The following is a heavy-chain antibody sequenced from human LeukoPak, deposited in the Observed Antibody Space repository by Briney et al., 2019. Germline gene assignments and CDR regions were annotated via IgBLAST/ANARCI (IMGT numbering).Heavy chain of an antibody. CDR2: TYYMSKWYN. Sequence: SQTLSLTCVISGDXVSSNSAALNWIRQSPSRDLEWLGRTYYMSKWYNDYAVSVKRRITIKPHTSKHQFLLQLNSVTPEDTAVYYCSRETSHFDYWGQGTLVTVSS. CDR3: SRETSHFDY. J-gene: IGHJ4*02. V-gene: IGHV6-1*01. CDR1: GDXVSSNSAA.